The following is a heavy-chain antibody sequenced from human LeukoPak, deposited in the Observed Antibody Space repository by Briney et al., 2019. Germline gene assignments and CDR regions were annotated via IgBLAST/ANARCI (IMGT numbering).Heavy chain of an antibody. D-gene: IGHD3-22*01. CDR3: ARGNYYDSSGYYYAPRSKAARGLDY. CDR2: INHSGST. V-gene: IGHV4-39*07. J-gene: IGHJ4*02. CDR1: GGSISSSSYY. Sequence: PSETLSLTCTVSGGSISSSSYYWSWIRQPPGKGLEWIGEINHSGSTNYNPSLKSRVTISVDTSKNQFSLKLSSVTAADTAVYYCARGNYYDSSGYYYAPRSKAARGLDYWGQGTLVTVSS.